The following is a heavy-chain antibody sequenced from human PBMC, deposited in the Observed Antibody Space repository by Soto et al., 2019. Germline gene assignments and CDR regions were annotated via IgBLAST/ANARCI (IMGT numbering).Heavy chain of an antibody. J-gene: IGHJ4*02. D-gene: IGHD1-1*01. Sequence: GGSLRLSCAASGFTFSSYWMNWVRHAPGKGLEWVANINQDGNEDNLLDSVKGRFTISRDNAKNSLFLQMNSLRVDDTAVYYCARTGDGHHDFLDYWGQGALVTVSS. CDR3: ARTGDGHHDFLDY. CDR1: GFTFSSYW. CDR2: INQDGNED. V-gene: IGHV3-7*01.